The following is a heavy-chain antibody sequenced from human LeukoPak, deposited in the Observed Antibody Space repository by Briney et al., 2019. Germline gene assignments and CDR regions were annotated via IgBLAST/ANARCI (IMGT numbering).Heavy chain of an antibody. CDR2: TYYSGST. CDR1: GGSVSSGSYY. V-gene: IGHV4-61*01. CDR3: ARVSYVWGSYSGSDFDY. Sequence: SETLSLTCTVSGGSVSSGSYYWSWIRQPPGKGLEWIGYTYYSGSTKYNPSLKSRVTISVDTSKNQFSLKLSSVTAADTAVYYCARVSYVWGSYSGSDFDYWGQGTLVTVSS. D-gene: IGHD3-16*01. J-gene: IGHJ4*02.